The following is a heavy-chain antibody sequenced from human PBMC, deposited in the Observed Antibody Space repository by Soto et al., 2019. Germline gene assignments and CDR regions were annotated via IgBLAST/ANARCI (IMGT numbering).Heavy chain of an antibody. J-gene: IGHJ3*02. D-gene: IGHD3-9*01. Sequence: QVQLVQSGAEVKKPGSSVKVSCKASGGTFSSYAISWVRQAPGQGLEWMGGIIPIFGTANYAQKFQGRVTITADKSPSTAYMELSSLRSEDTAVYYCARVGRILTGDAFDIWGQGTMVTVSS. CDR3: ARVGRILTGDAFDI. CDR2: IIPIFGTA. CDR1: GGTFSSYA. V-gene: IGHV1-69*06.